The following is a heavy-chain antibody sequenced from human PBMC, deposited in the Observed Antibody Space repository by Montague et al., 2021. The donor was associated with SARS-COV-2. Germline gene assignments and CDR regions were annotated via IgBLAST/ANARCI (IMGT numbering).Heavy chain of an antibody. J-gene: IGHJ2*01. D-gene: IGHD1-26*01. CDR3: ARLSGKVAATRVVLSAPDWYFDF. CDR1: SGSISSEDYY. Sequence: SETLSLTCTVSSGSISSEDYYWGWIRQAPGKGLEWVGISHSSGNTYYNPSLKSRVTLSVDTSKNHFSLEVTSVTAADTATYYCARLSGKVAATRVVLSAPDWYFDFWGRGTLVTFSS. CDR2: SHSSGNT. V-gene: IGHV4-39*02.